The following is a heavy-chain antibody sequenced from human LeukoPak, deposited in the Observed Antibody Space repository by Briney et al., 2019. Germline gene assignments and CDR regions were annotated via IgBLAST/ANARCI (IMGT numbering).Heavy chain of an antibody. CDR3: ARQRGYNYGYDDY. D-gene: IGHD5-18*01. V-gene: IGHV1-8*01. Sequence: GASVKVSCKASGYTFTSYDINWVRQATGQGLEWMGWMNPNSGNTGYAQKFQGRVTMTGNTSIRTAYMELSSLTSEDTAVYYCARQRGYNYGYDDYWGQGTLVTVSS. CDR2: MNPNSGNT. CDR1: GYTFTSYD. J-gene: IGHJ4*02.